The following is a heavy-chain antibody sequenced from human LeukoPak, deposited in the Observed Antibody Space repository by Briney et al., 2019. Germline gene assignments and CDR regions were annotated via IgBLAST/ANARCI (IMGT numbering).Heavy chain of an antibody. CDR1: GFTFSSYA. CDR2: ISYDGSNK. Sequence: GGSLRLSCAASGFTFSSYAMHWVRQAPGKGLEWVAVISYDGSNKYYADSVKGRFTISRDNSKNTLYLQMNSLRAEDTAVYYCARGDGGRSFDYWGQGTVVTVSS. V-gene: IGHV3-30-3*01. D-gene: IGHD2-15*01. CDR3: ARGDGGRSFDY. J-gene: IGHJ4*02.